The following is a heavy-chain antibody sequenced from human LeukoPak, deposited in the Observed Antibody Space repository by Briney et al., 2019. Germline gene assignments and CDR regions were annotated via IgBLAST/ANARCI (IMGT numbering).Heavy chain of an antibody. CDR1: GGSISSGSYY. V-gene: IGHV4-61*02. J-gene: IGHJ3*02. D-gene: IGHD3-22*01. CDR2: IYTSGST. Sequence: NPSETLSLTCTASGGSISSGSYYWSWIRQPAGKGLEWIGRIYTSGSTNYNPSLKSRVTISVDTSKNQFSLKLSSVPAADTAVYYCARAWWVITHDAFDIWGQGTMVTVSS. CDR3: ARAWWVITHDAFDI.